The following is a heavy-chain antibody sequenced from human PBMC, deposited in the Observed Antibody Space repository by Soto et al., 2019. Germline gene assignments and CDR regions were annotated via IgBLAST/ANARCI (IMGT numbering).Heavy chain of an antibody. CDR2: IYWDDDK. Sequence: QITLKESGPTLVKPTQTLTLTCTFSGFSLSTNGVGVGWIRQPPGKALEWLGIIYWDDDKRYSPSLKSRLTITKDTSKNQVVLTMTNMDPVDTATYYCALRRGADIFDPWGEGTLVTVSS. CDR3: ALRRGADIFDP. V-gene: IGHV2-5*02. J-gene: IGHJ5*02. CDR1: GFSLSTNGVG. D-gene: IGHD3-10*01.